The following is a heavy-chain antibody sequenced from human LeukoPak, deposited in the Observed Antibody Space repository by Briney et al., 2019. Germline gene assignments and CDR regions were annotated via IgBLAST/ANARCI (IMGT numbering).Heavy chain of an antibody. CDR1: GFTFSNAW. V-gene: IGHV3-15*01. D-gene: IGHD3-3*01. Sequence: GGSLRLSCAASGFTFSNAWMIWVRQAPGKGLEWVGRIKSKTDGGTTDYAAPVKGRFTISRDDSKNTLYLQMNSLKAEDTAVYYCTTDLVFGVVITANWGQGTLVTVSS. CDR3: TTDLVFGVVITAN. CDR2: IKSKTDGGTT. J-gene: IGHJ4*02.